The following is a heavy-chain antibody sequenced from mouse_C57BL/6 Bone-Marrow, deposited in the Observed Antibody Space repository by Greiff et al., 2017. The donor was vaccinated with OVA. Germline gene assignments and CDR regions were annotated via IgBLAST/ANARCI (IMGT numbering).Heavy chain of an antibody. D-gene: IGHD4-1*01. CDR3: ARRGTGPYFDY. V-gene: IGHV5-16*02. J-gene: IGHJ2*01. CDR1: GFTFSDYY. CDR2: INYDGSST. Sequence: VQLKESEGGLVQPGSSMKLSCTASGFTFSDYYMAWVRQVPEKGLEWVANINYDGSSTYYLDSLKSRFIISRDNAKNILYLQMSSLKSEDTATYYCARRGTGPYFDYWGQGTTLTVSS.